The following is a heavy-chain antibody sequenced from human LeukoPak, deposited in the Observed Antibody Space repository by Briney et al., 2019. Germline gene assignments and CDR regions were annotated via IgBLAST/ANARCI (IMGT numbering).Heavy chain of an antibody. CDR3: AKDLGYKWELLRGSDY. D-gene: IGHD1-26*01. Sequence: PGKSLRLSCAVSGFTFSGYPIHWVRQAPGKGLEWVAVISYDGSNKYYADSVKGRFTISRDNSKNTLYLQMNSLGAEDTAVYYCAKDLGYKWELLRGSDYWGQGTLVTVSS. J-gene: IGHJ4*02. CDR2: ISYDGSNK. CDR1: GFTFSGYP. V-gene: IGHV3-30-3*02.